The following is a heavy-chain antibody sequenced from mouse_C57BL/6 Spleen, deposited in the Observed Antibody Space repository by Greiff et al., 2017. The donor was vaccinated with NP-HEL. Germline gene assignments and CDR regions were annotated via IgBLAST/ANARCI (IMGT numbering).Heavy chain of an antibody. J-gene: IGHJ4*01. Sequence: VQLQQPGAELVRPGTSVKLSCKASGYTFTSYWMHWVKQRPGQGLEWIGVIDPSDSYTNYNQKFKGKATLTVDISSSTAYMQLSSLTSEDSAVYYCASSNYAMDYWGQGTSVTVSS. CDR3: ASSNYAMDY. CDR1: GYTFTSYW. CDR2: IDPSDSYT. V-gene: IGHV1-59*01.